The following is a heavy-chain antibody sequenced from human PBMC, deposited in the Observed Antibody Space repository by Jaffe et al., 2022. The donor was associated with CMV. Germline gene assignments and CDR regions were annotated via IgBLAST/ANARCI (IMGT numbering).Heavy chain of an antibody. CDR3: ARVWVFGELLYAADY. D-gene: IGHD3-10*02. Sequence: QVQLVQSGAEVKKPGASVKVSCKASGYTFTSYAMHWVRQAPGQRLEWMGWINAGNGNTKYSQKFQGRVTITRDTSASTAYMELSSLRSEDTAVYYCARVWVFGELLYAADYWGQGTLVTVSS. J-gene: IGHJ4*02. CDR2: INAGNGNT. CDR1: GYTFTSYA. V-gene: IGHV1-3*01.